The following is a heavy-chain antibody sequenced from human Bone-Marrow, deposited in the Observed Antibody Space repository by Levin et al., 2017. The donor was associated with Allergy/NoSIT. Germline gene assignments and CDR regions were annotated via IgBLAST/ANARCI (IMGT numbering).Heavy chain of an antibody. CDR1: GYIFNQYF. V-gene: IGHV1-46*02. D-gene: IGHD6-25*01. J-gene: IGHJ4*02. Sequence: ASVKVSCKASGYIFNQYFMHWVRQAPGQGLEWMGLIHPTGEYTTYAQKFQGRLTIARDTSTSTVYMELSGLRSEDSALYYCAREASGGIDYWGQGTLVTVSS. CDR2: IHPTGEYT. CDR3: AREASGGIDY.